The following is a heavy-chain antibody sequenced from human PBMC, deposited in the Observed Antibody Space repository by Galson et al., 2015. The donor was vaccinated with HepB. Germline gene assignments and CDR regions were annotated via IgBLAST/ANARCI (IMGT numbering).Heavy chain of an antibody. CDR2: IWYDGSNK. V-gene: IGHV3-33*01. Sequence: SLRLSCAASGFAFSSYGMHWVRQVPGKGLEWVAAIWYDGSNKYYSDSVKGRFTISRDNSKNTLYLQMNSLRAEDTAVYYCARDPLGFCSGDSCYFGGAYYGMDVWGQGTTVTVSS. CDR3: ARDPLGFCSGDSCYFGGAYYGMDV. D-gene: IGHD2-15*01. CDR1: GFAFSSYG. J-gene: IGHJ6*02.